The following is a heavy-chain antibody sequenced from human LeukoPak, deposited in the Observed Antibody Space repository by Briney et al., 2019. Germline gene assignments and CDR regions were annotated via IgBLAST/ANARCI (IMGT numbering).Heavy chain of an antibody. V-gene: IGHV4-30-2*01. Sequence: SETLSLTCTVSGGSISSGGYYWSWIRQPPGKGPEWIGYIYHSGSTYYNPSLKSRVTISVDRSKNQFSLKLSSVTAADTAVYYCARDLEDPHTPDRPNAFDIWGQGTMVTVSS. CDR3: ARDLEDPHTPDRPNAFDI. CDR1: GGSISSGGYY. D-gene: IGHD3-3*01. CDR2: IYHSGST. J-gene: IGHJ3*02.